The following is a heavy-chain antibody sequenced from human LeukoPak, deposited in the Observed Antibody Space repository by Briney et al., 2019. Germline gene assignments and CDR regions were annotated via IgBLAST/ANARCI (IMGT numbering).Heavy chain of an antibody. CDR1: GGSLSAYY. Sequence: KPSETLSLTCAVYGGSLSAYYWTWIRQPPGKGLEWIGEINHGGSTNYNPSLKSRVTISVDTSKNQFSLKLSSVTAADTAVYYCARRAITSARGDWFDPWGQGTLVTVSS. J-gene: IGHJ5*02. CDR2: INHGGST. V-gene: IGHV4-34*01. CDR3: ARRAITSARGDWFDP. D-gene: IGHD3-16*01.